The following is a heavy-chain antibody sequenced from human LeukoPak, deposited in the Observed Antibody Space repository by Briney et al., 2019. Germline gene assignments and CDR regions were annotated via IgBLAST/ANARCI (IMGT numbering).Heavy chain of an antibody. V-gene: IGHV4-59*12. CDR2: IYYSGST. Sequence: PSETLSLTCTVSGGSISSYYWSWIRQPPGKGLEWIGYIYYSGSTNYNPSLKSRVTISVDRSKNQFSLKLSSVTAADTAVYYCARDHDSSGFDVFDIWGQGTMVTVSS. J-gene: IGHJ3*02. CDR3: ARDHDSSGFDVFDI. CDR1: GGSISSYY. D-gene: IGHD3-22*01.